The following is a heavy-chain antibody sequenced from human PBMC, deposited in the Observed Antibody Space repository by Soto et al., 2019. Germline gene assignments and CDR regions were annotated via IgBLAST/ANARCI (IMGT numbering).Heavy chain of an antibody. V-gene: IGHV1-69*13. CDR1: GGTFSSYA. D-gene: IGHD1-26*01. J-gene: IGHJ4*02. Sequence: SVKGSCKASGGTFSSYAISWVRQAPGQGLEWMGGIIPIFVTANYAQKFQGRVTITADESTSTAYMELSSLRSEDTAVYYCASLVGATAYDFDYWGQGNLVTVSS. CDR3: ASLVGATAYDFDY. CDR2: IIPIFVTA.